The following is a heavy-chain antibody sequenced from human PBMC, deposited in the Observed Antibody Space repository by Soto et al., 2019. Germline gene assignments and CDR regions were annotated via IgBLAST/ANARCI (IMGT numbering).Heavy chain of an antibody. CDR2: IYNGGSP. Sequence: SETLSLTCTVSGASISNDYWSWIRQPPGKRLEYIGFIYNGGSPNYNPSLESRLTISPDTSQNQFSLKLKSVTAADTAVYYCARGEGFGRGYGMDVWGRGTTVTVNS. J-gene: IGHJ6*01. CDR3: ARGEGFGRGYGMDV. V-gene: IGHV4-59*01. D-gene: IGHD3-10*01. CDR1: GASISNDY.